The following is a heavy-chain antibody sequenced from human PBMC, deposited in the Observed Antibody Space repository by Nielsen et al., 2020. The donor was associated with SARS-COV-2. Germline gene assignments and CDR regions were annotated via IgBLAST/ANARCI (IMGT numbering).Heavy chain of an antibody. V-gene: IGHV3-23*01. Sequence: GGSLRLSCAASGFTFSSYAMSWVRQAPGKGLEWVSAISGSGGSTYYADSVKGRFTISRDNSKNTLYLQMNSLRAEDTAVYYCAPFGVVISHYFQHWGQGTLVTVSS. D-gene: IGHD3-3*01. CDR2: ISGSGGST. CDR3: APFGVVISHYFQH. J-gene: IGHJ1*01. CDR1: GFTFSSYA.